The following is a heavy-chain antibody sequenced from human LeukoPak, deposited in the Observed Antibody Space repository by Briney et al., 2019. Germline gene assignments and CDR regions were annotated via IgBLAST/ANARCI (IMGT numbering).Heavy chain of an antibody. J-gene: IGHJ4*02. D-gene: IGHD3-22*01. V-gene: IGHV3-33*01. CDR2: IWYDGSNK. CDR1: GFTFSSYG. Sequence: PGRSLRLSCAASGFTFSSYGMHWVRQAPGKGLEWVAVIWYDGSNKYYADSVKGRFTISRDNSKNTLYLQMNSLRAEDTAVYYCAVAYSSSGYYPVDYWGQGTLVTVSS. CDR3: AVAYSSSGYYPVDY.